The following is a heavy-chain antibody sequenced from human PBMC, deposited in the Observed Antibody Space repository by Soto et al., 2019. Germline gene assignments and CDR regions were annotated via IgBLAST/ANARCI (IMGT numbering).Heavy chain of an antibody. Sequence: ASVKVSCKASGYTFTSYGISWVRQAPGQGLEWMGWISACNGNTNYAQKLQGRVTMTTDTSTSTAYMELRSLRSDDTAVYYCARDSRVPTYYYDSSGYLVYWGQGTLVTVSS. V-gene: IGHV1-18*04. D-gene: IGHD3-22*01. CDR1: GYTFTSYG. CDR3: ARDSRVPTYYYDSSGYLVY. CDR2: ISACNGNT. J-gene: IGHJ4*02.